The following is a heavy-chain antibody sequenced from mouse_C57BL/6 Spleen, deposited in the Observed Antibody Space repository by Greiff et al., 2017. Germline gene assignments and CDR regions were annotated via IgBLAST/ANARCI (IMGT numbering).Heavy chain of an antibody. D-gene: IGHD4-1*01. CDR2: IYPGDGDT. CDR3: ARSETGAGDY. J-gene: IGHJ2*01. CDR1: GYAFSSYW. Sequence: VQLQQSGAELVKPGASVKISCTASGYAFSSYWMNWVKQRPGKGLEWIGQIYPGDGDTNHNGKFKGKATLTADKSTSTAYMQLSSLTSEDSAVYFGARSETGAGDYGGQGTTLTVSS. V-gene: IGHV1-80*01.